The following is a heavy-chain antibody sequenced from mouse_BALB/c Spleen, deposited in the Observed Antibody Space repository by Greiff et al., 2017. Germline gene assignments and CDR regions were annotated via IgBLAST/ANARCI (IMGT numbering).Heavy chain of an antibody. CDR3: ARLSSYAMDY. CDR2: INPSNGRT. V-gene: IGHV1S81*02. CDR1: GYTFTSYW. J-gene: IGHJ4*01. Sequence: QVQLKQPGAELVKPGASVKLSCKASGYTFTSYWMHWVKQRPGQGLEWIGEINPSNGRTNYNEKFKSKATLTVDKSSSTAYMQLSSLTSEDSAVYYCARLSSYAMDYWGQGTSVTVSS.